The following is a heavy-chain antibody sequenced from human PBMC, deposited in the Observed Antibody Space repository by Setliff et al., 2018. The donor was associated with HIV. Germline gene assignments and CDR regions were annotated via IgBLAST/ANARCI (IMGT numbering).Heavy chain of an antibody. CDR2: IDHSGGP. CDR3: ARGPVSGYDRGWVDS. V-gene: IGHV4-34*01. CDR1: GSSFNNYY. J-gene: IGHJ4*02. D-gene: IGHD5-12*01. Sequence: SETLSLTCAVYGSSFNNYYWSWIRQSPGKGLEWIGEIDHSGGPNYKSSLKSRVTITIDTSKKQFSLKVTSVTAADTAIYYCARGPVSGYDRGWVDSWGQGTQVTVSS.